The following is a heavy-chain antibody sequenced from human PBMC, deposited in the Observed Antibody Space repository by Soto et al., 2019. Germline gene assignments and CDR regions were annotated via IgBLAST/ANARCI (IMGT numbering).Heavy chain of an antibody. V-gene: IGHV3-23*01. CDR3: AKNPGYYYDSTGYHFDY. CDR1: EFTFSNYA. D-gene: IGHD3-22*01. J-gene: IGHJ4*02. CDR2: ISYGGGTT. Sequence: GGSLRLSCAASEFTFSNYAMSWVRQAPGKGLEWVSGISYGGGTTYYADSVKGRFTISRDNSKNTLYLQMNSLRAEDTAVYYCAKNPGYYYDSTGYHFDYWGQGTLVTVSS.